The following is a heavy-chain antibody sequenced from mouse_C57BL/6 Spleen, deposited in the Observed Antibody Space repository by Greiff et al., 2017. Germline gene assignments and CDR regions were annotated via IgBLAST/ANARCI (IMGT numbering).Heavy chain of an antibody. CDR2: IYPGNSDT. CDR3: TRANYYGSSPYYAMDY. Sequence: EVKLQESGTVLARPGASVKMSCKTSGYTFTSYWMHWVKQRPGQGLEWIGAIYPGNSDTSYNQKFKGKAKLTAVTSASTAYMELSSLTNEDSAVYYCTRANYYGSSPYYAMDYWGQGTSVTVSS. J-gene: IGHJ4*01. D-gene: IGHD1-1*01. CDR1: GYTFTSYW. V-gene: IGHV1-5*01.